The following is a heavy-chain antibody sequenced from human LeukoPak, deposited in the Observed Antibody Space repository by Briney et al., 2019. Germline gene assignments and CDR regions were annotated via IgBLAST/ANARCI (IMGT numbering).Heavy chain of an antibody. V-gene: IGHV4-31*03. J-gene: IGHJ4*02. CDR3: ARAVGATHMETFDY. CDR1: GGSISSGGYY. Sequence: SQTLSLTCTVSGGSISSGGYYWSWIRQHPGKGLEWIGYIYYSGSTYYNPSLKSRVTISVDTSKNQFSLKLSSVTAADTAVYYCARAVGATHMETFDYWGREPWSPSPQ. D-gene: IGHD1-26*01. CDR2: IYYSGST.